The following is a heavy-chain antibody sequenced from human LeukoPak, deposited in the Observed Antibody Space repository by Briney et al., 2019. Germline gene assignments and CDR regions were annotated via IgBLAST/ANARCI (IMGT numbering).Heavy chain of an antibody. D-gene: IGHD3-16*02. J-gene: IGHJ4*02. V-gene: IGHV3-23*01. CDR1: GFTFSSYA. Sequence: GGSLRLSCAASGFTFSSYAMSWVRQAPGKGLEWVSAISGSGGSTYYADSVKGRFTISRDNSKNTLYLQMDSLRAEDTAVYYCAKGVITFGGVIVQPFDYWGQGTLVTVSS. CDR2: ISGSGGST. CDR3: AKGVITFGGVIVQPFDY.